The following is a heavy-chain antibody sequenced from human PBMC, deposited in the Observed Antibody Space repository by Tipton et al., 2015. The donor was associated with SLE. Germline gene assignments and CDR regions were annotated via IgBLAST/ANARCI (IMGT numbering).Heavy chain of an antibody. CDR2: INHSGST. CDR3: ARGRHIVVVIAFDAFDI. V-gene: IGHV4-34*01. J-gene: IGHJ3*02. CDR1: GGSISSYF. Sequence: TLSLTCTVSGGSISSYFWSWIRQPPGKGLEWIGEINHSGSTNYNPSLKSRVTISVDTSKNQFSLKLSSVTAADTAVYYCARGRHIVVVIAFDAFDIWGQGTMVTVSS. D-gene: IGHD2-21*01.